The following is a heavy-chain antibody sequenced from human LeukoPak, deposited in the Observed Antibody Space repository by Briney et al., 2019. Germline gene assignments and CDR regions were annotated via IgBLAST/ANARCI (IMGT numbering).Heavy chain of an antibody. D-gene: IGHD2-21*02. CDR2: IIPIFGTA. CDR1: GYTFTSYY. J-gene: IGHJ4*02. V-gene: IGHV1-69*13. CDR3: AILLAYCGGDCYPFDY. Sequence: SVKVSCKASGYTFTSYYMHWVRQAPGQGLEWMGGIIPIFGTANYAQKFQGRVTITADESTSTAYMELSSLRSEDTAVYYCAILLAYCGGDCYPFDYWGQGTLVTVSS.